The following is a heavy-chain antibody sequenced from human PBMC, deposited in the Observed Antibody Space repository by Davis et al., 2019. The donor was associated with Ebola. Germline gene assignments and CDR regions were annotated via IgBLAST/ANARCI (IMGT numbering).Heavy chain of an antibody. D-gene: IGHD2-15*01. CDR1: GYTFTSYD. J-gene: IGHJ1*01. CDR2: IIPIFGTA. CDR3: ARTTDIVGEYFQH. Sequence: SVKVSCKASGYTFTSYDINWVRQATGQGLEWMGGIIPIFGTANYAQKFQGRVTITADESTSTAYMELSSLRSEDTAVYYCARTTDIVGEYFQHWGQGTLVTVSS. V-gene: IGHV1-69*13.